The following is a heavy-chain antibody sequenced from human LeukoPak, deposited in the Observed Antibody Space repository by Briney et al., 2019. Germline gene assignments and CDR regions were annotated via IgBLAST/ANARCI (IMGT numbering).Heavy chain of an antibody. D-gene: IGHD6-19*01. CDR1: GFTFSSYW. Sequence: PGGSLRLSCAASGFTFSSYWMSWVRQAPGEGLEWVANIKQDGREKYCVDSVKGRFTISRDNAKNSLYLQMNSLRAEDTAVYYCAREGARRTPRYSSCWEDAFDIWGQGTMVTVSS. CDR3: AREGARRTPRYSSCWEDAFDI. V-gene: IGHV3-7*01. CDR2: IKQDGREK. J-gene: IGHJ3*02.